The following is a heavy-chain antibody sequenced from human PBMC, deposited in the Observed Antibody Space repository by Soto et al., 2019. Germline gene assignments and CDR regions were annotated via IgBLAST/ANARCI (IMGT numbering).Heavy chain of an antibody. Sequence: PSETLSLTCTVSGGSISSYYWSWIRQPPGKGLEWIGYIYYTGLSNSNPSLNSRVTMSVDTSKNQFSLKLSSVTAADTAVYYCARVTGRYYYGMDVWGQGTTVTVSS. CDR2: IYYTGLS. J-gene: IGHJ6*02. CDR1: GGSISSYY. V-gene: IGHV4-59*12. CDR3: ARVTGRYYYGMDV.